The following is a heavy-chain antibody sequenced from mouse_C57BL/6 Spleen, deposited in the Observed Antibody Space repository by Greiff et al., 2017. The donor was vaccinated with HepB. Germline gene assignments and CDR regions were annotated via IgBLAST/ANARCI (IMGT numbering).Heavy chain of an antibody. CDR3: ASLNPEFAY. CDR2: IDPSDSYT. J-gene: IGHJ3*01. D-gene: IGHD6-1*01. CDR1: GYTFTSYW. Sequence: QVQLKQPGAELVMPGASVKLSCKASGYTFTSYWMHWVKQRPGQGLEWIGEIDPSDSYTNYNQKFKGKSTLTVDKSSSTAYMQLSSLTSEDSAVYYCASLNPEFAYWGQGTLVTVSA. V-gene: IGHV1-69*01.